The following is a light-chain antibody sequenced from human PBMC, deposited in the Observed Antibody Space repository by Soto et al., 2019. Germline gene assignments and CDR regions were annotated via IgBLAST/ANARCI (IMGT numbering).Light chain of an antibody. Sequence: IQMTQSPSSLSASVGDTVTITCRASQDIGNFFAWFQQKPGKAPKSLISAASSLQSGVPSKFSVSGSGTDFTLTINSLQPEDFATYYCQQYHSYPATFGGGTKVEI. CDR3: QQYHSYPAT. CDR2: AAS. CDR1: QDIGNF. V-gene: IGKV1-16*02. J-gene: IGKJ4*01.